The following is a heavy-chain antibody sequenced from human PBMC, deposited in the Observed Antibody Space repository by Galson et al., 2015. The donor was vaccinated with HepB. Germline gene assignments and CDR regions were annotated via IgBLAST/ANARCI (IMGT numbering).Heavy chain of an antibody. Sequence: SLRLSCAASGFTFSNAWMSWVRQAPGKGLEWVGRIKSKTDGGTTDYAAPVKGRFTISRDDSKNTLYLQMNSLKTEDTAVYYCTTDDRDSSGYSLNYYYYGMDVWGQGTTVTVSS. D-gene: IGHD3-22*01. V-gene: IGHV3-15*01. J-gene: IGHJ6*02. CDR2: IKSKTDGGTT. CDR1: GFTFSNAW. CDR3: TTDDRDSSGYSLNYYYYGMDV.